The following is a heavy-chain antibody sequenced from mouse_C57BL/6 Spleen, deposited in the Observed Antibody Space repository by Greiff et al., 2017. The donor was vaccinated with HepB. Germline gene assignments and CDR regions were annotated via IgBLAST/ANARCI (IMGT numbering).Heavy chain of an antibody. V-gene: IGHV7-3*01. CDR2: IRNKANGYTT. D-gene: IGHD2-12*01. Sequence: EVQLQESGGGLVQPGGSLSLSCAASGFTFTDYYMSWVRQPPGKALEWLGFIRNKANGYTTEYSASVKGRFTISRDNSHSILYLQMNALRAEDSATYYCARYGRQGFAYWGQGTLVTVSA. CDR3: ARYGRQGFAY. CDR1: GFTFTDYY. J-gene: IGHJ3*01.